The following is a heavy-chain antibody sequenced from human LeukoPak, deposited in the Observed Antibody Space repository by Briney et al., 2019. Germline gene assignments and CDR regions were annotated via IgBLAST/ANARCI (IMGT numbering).Heavy chain of an antibody. V-gene: IGHV3-7*05. D-gene: IGHD4-11*01. CDR2: IKEDGTKL. CDR3: ARDAAYSSFDY. CDR1: GFTLRTFG. J-gene: IGHJ4*02. Sequence: GRSLRLSCAASGFTLRTFGMHWVRQAPGKGLEWVATIKEDGTKLNYVGSVRGRFTISRDNARNSLFLQMNSLRAEDTAVYFCARDAAYSSFDYWGQGTLVTVSS.